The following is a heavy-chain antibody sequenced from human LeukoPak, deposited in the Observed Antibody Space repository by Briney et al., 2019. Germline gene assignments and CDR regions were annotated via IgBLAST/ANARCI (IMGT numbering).Heavy chain of an antibody. CDR3: AREYSSSWPYFDY. CDR2: IYSGGST. J-gene: IGHJ4*02. Sequence: GGSLRLSCAASGFTVSSNYMSWVRQAPGKGLEWVSVIYSGGSTYYADSVKGRFTISRDNSKNTLYLQMNSLRAEDTAVYYCAREYSSSWPYFDYWGQGTLVTVSS. CDR1: GFTVSSNY. D-gene: IGHD6-13*01. V-gene: IGHV3-53*01.